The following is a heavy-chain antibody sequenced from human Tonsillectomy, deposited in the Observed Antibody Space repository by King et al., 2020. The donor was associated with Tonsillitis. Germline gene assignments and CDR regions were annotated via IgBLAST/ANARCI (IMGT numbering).Heavy chain of an antibody. Sequence: QLQESGPGLVKHSETLSLTCTVSGGSITSYYWSWIRQPPGQGLEWIGFVHYSGSTNYNPSLRSRVTMSVDTSKNHFSLRRTPVTAADTAVYYCARPYSSSFWYFDLWGRGTLVTVSS. D-gene: IGHD6-6*01. J-gene: IGHJ2*01. CDR1: GGSITSYY. CDR3: ARPYSSSFWYFDL. CDR2: VHYSGST. V-gene: IGHV4-59*08.